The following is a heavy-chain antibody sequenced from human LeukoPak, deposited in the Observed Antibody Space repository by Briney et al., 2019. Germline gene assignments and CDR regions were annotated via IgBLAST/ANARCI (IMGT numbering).Heavy chain of an antibody. J-gene: IGHJ4*02. CDR1: GYTFTGYY. Sequence: ASVKVSCKASGYTFTGYYMHWVRQAPGQGLEWMGRINPNSGGTNYAQKFQGRVTMTRDTSISTAYMELSRLRSDDTAVYYGARVAIYYYDSSTAGRLEDYWGQGTLVTVSS. CDR2: INPNSGGT. D-gene: IGHD3-22*01. V-gene: IGHV1-2*06. CDR3: ARVAIYYYDSSTAGRLEDY.